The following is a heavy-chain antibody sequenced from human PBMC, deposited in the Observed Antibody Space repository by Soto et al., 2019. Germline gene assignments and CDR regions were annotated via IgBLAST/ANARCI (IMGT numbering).Heavy chain of an antibody. D-gene: IGHD4-17*01. CDR2: ITSSGGST. Sequence: EAQLLESGGGLVLPGGSLRLSCAVSGFTFNNYAMSWVRQPPGKGLEWVSSITSSGGSTYYADSVKGRLTISRDNSENTLYLQMNSLRVEVTAVYYCAKRKYGDYVGGFDRWGQGTLVTVSS. CDR3: AKRKYGDYVGGFDR. J-gene: IGHJ4*02. CDR1: GFTFNNYA. V-gene: IGHV3-23*01.